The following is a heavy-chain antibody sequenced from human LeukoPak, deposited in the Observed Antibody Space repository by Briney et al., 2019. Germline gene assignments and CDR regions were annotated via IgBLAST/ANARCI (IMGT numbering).Heavy chain of an antibody. V-gene: IGHV3-30*04. CDR1: GFTFSSYA. CDR2: ISYDGSNK. J-gene: IGHJ4*02. CDR3: ARADIVVVPAAIMAGFFDY. Sequence: GGSLRLSCAASGFTFSSYAMHWVRQAPGKGQDLEAVISYDGSNKYYANSVKGRFTISRDNSKNTLYLQMNSLRAEDTAVYYCARADIVVVPAAIMAGFFDYWGQGTLGTVSS. D-gene: IGHD2-2*02.